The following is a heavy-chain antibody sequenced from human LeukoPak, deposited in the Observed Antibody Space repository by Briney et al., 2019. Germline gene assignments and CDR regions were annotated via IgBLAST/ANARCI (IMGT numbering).Heavy chain of an antibody. CDR3: ARGMRDYDSSGYFLDGAFDI. J-gene: IGHJ3*02. CDR2: IYYSGST. D-gene: IGHD3-22*01. Sequence: SETLSLTCTVSGGSISSYYWSWIRQPPGKGLEWIGYIYYSGSTNYNPSLKSRVTISVDTSKNQFSLKLGSVTAADTAVYYCARGMRDYDSSGYFLDGAFDIWGQGTMVTVSS. CDR1: GGSISSYY. V-gene: IGHV4-59*01.